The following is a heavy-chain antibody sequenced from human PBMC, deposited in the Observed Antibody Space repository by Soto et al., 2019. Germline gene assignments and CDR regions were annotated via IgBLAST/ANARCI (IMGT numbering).Heavy chain of an antibody. D-gene: IGHD2-2*01. V-gene: IGHV4-4*09. J-gene: IGHJ5*02. CDR3: ARVGCSSTSCYAWDNWFDP. CDR2: IYNSGST. Sequence: SETLSLTCTVSGGSISSYYWSWIRQPPGKGLEWIGYIYNSGSTNYNPSLKSRVTISVDTSKNQFSLKLSSVTAADTAVYYCARVGCSSTSCYAWDNWFDPWGQGTLVTVSS. CDR1: GGSISSYY.